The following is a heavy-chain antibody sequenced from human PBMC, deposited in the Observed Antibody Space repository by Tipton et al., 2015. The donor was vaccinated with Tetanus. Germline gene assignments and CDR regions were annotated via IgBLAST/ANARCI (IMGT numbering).Heavy chain of an antibody. V-gene: IGHV3-23*01. CDR3: TKDVGIVLFDY. J-gene: IGHJ4*02. CDR2: ISGGGHNT. D-gene: IGHD2-8*01. CDR1: GFTFNTYT. Sequence: SLRLSCAASGFTFNTYTMAWVRQAPGEGLEWVSTISGGGHNTHYADSVQGRFTISRDNSKNTMYLQMNSLRAEDTAVYYCTKDVGIVLFDYWGQGTLVTVSS.